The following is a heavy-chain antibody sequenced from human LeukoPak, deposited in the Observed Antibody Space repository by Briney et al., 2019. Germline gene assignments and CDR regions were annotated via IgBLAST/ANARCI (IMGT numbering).Heavy chain of an antibody. CDR1: GFIFIDPY. CDR2: INSDSTTL. D-gene: IGHD3-10*01. Sequence: KTGRSLRLSCEASGFIFIDPYMSWIGQAPGKGLEGVAYINSDSTTLYYADSVKGRFTVSRDNAKNSLYLHMNSLGVDDTAVYYCARLRGLIDHWGQGALVTVSS. CDR3: ARLRGLIDH. V-gene: IGHV3-11*01. J-gene: IGHJ4*02.